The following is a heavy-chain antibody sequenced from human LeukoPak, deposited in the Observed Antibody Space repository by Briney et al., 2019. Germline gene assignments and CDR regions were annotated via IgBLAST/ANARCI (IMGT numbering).Heavy chain of an antibody. CDR1: GGSFSGYY. Sequence: PSETLSLTCAVYGGSFSGYYWSWIRQPPGKGLEWIGEINHSGSTNYNPSLKSRVTISVDTSKNQFSLKLSSVTAADTAVYYCARSRTIFGVVHHWFDPWGQGTLVTVSS. CDR2: INHSGST. J-gene: IGHJ5*02. D-gene: IGHD3-3*01. V-gene: IGHV4-34*01. CDR3: ARSRTIFGVVHHWFDP.